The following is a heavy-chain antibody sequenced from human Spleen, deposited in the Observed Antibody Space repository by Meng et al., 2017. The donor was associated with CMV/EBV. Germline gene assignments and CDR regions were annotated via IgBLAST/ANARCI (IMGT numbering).Heavy chain of an antibody. CDR1: SISSGDYY. CDR2: IYYSGST. Sequence: SISSGDYYWSWIRQPPGKGLEWIGYIYYSGSTYYNPSLKSRVTISVDTSKNQFSLKLSSVTAADTAVYYCARTCGEEWELPSYWFDPWGQGTLVTVSS. CDR3: ARTCGEEWELPSYWFDP. J-gene: IGHJ5*02. V-gene: IGHV4-30-4*08. D-gene: IGHD1-26*01.